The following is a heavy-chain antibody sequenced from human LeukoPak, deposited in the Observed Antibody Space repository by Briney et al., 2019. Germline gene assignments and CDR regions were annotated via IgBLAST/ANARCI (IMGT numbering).Heavy chain of an antibody. CDR3: ARGVERYYYDSSGYYYFDY. J-gene: IGHJ4*02. V-gene: IGHV4-34*01. Sequence: PSETLSLTCAVYGGSFSGYYWSWIRQPPGKGLEWIGEINHSGSTNYNPSLKSRVTISVDTSKNQFSLKLSSVTAADTAVYYCARGVERYYYDSSGYYYFDYWGQGTLVTVPS. CDR2: INHSGST. CDR1: GGSFSGYY. D-gene: IGHD3-22*01.